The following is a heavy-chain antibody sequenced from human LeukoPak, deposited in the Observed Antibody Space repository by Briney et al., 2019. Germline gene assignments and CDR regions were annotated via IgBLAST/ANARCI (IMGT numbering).Heavy chain of an antibody. J-gene: IGHJ6*02. V-gene: IGHV3-23*01. Sequence: PGGSLRLSCAASGFSFSSYAMSWVRQAPGKGLEWVSAISGSGDSIHYADAVKGRFTISRDNSKNTLYLQMNSLRSEDTAVYYCAIFNPGRLEWLSSDYYYGMDVWGQGTTVSVSS. CDR1: GFSFSSYA. CDR3: AIFNPGRLEWLSSDYYYGMDV. CDR2: ISGSGDSI. D-gene: IGHD3-3*01.